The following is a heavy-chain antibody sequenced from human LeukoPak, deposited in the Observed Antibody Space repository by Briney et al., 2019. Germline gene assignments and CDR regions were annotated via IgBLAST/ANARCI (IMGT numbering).Heavy chain of an antibody. CDR1: GFTFSDYY. Sequence: GGSLRLSCAASGFTFSDYYMSWIRQAPGKGLEWVSYISSSSSYTNYADSVKGRFTISRDNAKNSLCLQMNSLRAEDTAVYYCARDRITMVRGGNDAFDIWGQGTMVTVSS. CDR3: ARDRITMVRGGNDAFDI. V-gene: IGHV3-11*05. J-gene: IGHJ3*02. D-gene: IGHD3-10*01. CDR2: ISSSSSYT.